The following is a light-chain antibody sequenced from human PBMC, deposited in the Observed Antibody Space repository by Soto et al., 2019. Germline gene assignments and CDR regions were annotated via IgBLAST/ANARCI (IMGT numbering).Light chain of an antibody. Sequence: QSALTQPASVSGSPGQSITISCTGPSSDVGSYNLVSWYQQYPGKAPKLMVFEVNNRPSGVSYRFSGSKSGNTASLTISGLQAEDEADYFCSSYSISTAYLFGTGTKVTVL. CDR3: SSYSISTAYL. J-gene: IGLJ1*01. V-gene: IGLV2-14*02. CDR2: EVN. CDR1: SSDVGSYNL.